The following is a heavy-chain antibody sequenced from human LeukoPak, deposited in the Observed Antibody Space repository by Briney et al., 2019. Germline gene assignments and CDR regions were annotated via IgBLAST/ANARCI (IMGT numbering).Heavy chain of an antibody. D-gene: IGHD3-22*01. CDR2: INTDGSSI. V-gene: IGHV3-74*01. CDR1: EFTFSNYW. J-gene: IGHJ4*02. CDR3: ARDSSGADYYDSSGFDY. Sequence: GGSLRLSCAASEFTFSNYWMHWVRQAPGKGPVWVSRINTDGSSIRYADSVKGRFTISRDNAKNTLYLQMNSLRVEDTAVYYCARDSSGADYYDSSGFDYWGQGILVTVSS.